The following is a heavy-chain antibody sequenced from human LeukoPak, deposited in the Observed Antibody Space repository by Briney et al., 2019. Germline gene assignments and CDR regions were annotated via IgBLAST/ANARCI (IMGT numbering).Heavy chain of an antibody. CDR1: GFTFSSYA. D-gene: IGHD2-2*01. V-gene: IGHV3-23*01. J-gene: IGHJ4*02. CDR3: AKVPKLGYCSSTSCRNYYFDY. Sequence: TGGSLRLSCAASGFTFSSYAMSWVRRAPGKGLEWVSAISGSGGSTYYADSVKGRFTISRDNSKNTLYLQMNSLRAEDTAVYYCAKVPKLGYCSSTSCRNYYFDYWGQGTLVTVSS. CDR2: ISGSGGST.